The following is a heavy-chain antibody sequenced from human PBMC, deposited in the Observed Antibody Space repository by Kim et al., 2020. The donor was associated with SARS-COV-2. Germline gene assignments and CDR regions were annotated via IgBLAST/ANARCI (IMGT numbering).Heavy chain of an antibody. V-gene: IGHV3-43*01. CDR3: VRGRGSGAFLVDY. Sequence: YVDAVRGRFTSSRDNSKTTLYLQMNSLRTEDTAFYYCVRGRGSGAFLVDYWGQGTLVTVSS. J-gene: IGHJ4*02. D-gene: IGHD3-10*01.